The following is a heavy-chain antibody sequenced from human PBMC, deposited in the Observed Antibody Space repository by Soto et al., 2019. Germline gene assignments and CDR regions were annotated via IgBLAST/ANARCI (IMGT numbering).Heavy chain of an antibody. CDR1: GFTFSDYA. Sequence: QVQLVESGGGVVQPGRSLRLSCAASGFTFSDYAMYWVRQAPGKGLEWVAVISYAGNNKYYADSVEGRFTISRDNSKNTRYLQMNSLRAEDSAVYYCARGLYYDTSYYYRDYWGQGTLVTVSS. V-gene: IGHV3-30-3*01. CDR2: ISYAGNNK. CDR3: ARGLYYDTSYYYRDY. D-gene: IGHD3-22*01. J-gene: IGHJ4*02.